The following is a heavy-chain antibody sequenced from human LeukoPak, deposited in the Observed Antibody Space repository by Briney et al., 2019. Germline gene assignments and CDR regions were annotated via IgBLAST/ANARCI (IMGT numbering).Heavy chain of an antibody. CDR1: DGSFSGYY. J-gene: IGHJ6*03. CDR2: INHSEST. V-gene: IGHV4-34*01. D-gene: IGHD3-16*01. CDR3: ARTSDPGGYYYYYYMDV. Sequence: SETLSLTCAVYDGSFSGYYWSWIRQPPGKGLEWIGEINHSESTNYNPSLKSRVTISVDTSKNQFSLKLSSVTAADTAVYYCARTSDPGGYYYYYYMDVWGKGTTVTVSS.